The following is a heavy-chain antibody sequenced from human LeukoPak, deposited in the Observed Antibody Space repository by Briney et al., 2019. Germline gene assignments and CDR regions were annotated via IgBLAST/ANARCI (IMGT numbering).Heavy chain of an antibody. D-gene: IGHD3-22*01. CDR3: ARGVLNYYDSSGYLDY. Sequence: SVKVSCKASGGTFSSYAISWVRQAPGQGLEWMGGIIPIFGTANYAQKFQSRVTITADESTSTAYMELSSLRSEDTAVYYCARGVLNYYDSSGYLDYWGQGTLVTVSS. CDR1: GGTFSSYA. CDR2: IIPIFGTA. J-gene: IGHJ4*02. V-gene: IGHV1-69*13.